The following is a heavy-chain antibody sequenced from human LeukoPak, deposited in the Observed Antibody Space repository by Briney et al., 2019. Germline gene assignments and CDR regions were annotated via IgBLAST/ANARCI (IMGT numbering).Heavy chain of an antibody. D-gene: IGHD5-24*01. V-gene: IGHV3-23*01. Sequence: GGSLRLSCAPFGFNFRDAAMTWVRQAPGKGLEWVSLISFSGDNSYYADSVKGRVTISRDNFKKTLSLQMNSLRVEETALYYFWKDIQLSTWGRGTMVTVSS. CDR2: ISFSGDNS. J-gene: IGHJ3*01. CDR3: WKDIQLST. CDR1: GFNFRDAA.